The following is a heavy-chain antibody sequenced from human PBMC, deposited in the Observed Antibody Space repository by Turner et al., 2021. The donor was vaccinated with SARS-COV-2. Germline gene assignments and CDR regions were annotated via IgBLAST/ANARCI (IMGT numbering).Heavy chain of an antibody. CDR2: IDPSDSNT. CDR3: ARQFKAMVRGAPLLSWFDP. CDR1: GYSFTSYW. Sequence: EVQLVQSGAEVKKPGESLRISCKGSGYSFTSYWISWVRQMPGKGLEWMGRIDPSDSNTNNSPSFQGHVTISADKSISTAYLQWSSVKASDTAMYYCARQFKAMVRGAPLLSWFDPWGQGTLVTVSS. V-gene: IGHV5-10-1*03. J-gene: IGHJ5*02. D-gene: IGHD3-10*01.